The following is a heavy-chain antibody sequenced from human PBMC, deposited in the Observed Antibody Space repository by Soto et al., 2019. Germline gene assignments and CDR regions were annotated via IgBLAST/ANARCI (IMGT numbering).Heavy chain of an antibody. CDR2: INPNSGGT. J-gene: IGHJ6*02. Sequence: AASVKVSCKASGYTFTGYYMHWVRQAPGQGLEWMGWINPNSGGTNYAQKFQGRVTMTRDTSISTAYMELSRLRSDDTAVYYCAIPIVVVPAAMTEDYGMDVWGQGTTVTVSS. V-gene: IGHV1-2*02. CDR1: GYTFTGYY. CDR3: AIPIVVVPAAMTEDYGMDV. D-gene: IGHD2-2*01.